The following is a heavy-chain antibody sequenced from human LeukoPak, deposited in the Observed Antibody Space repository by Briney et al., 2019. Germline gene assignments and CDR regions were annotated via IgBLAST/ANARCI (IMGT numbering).Heavy chain of an antibody. CDR3: VRGDTAMVTGVDY. V-gene: IGHV3-74*01. D-gene: IGHD5-18*01. CDR2: INNDGSST. CDR1: GFTFSSYW. J-gene: IGHJ4*02. Sequence: GGSLRLSCAASGFTFSSYWMHWVRQAPGKGLVWVSRINNDGSSTSYGDSVKGRFTISRDNAKNTLYLQMNSLRAEDTAVYYCVRGDTAMVTGVDYWGQGTLVTVSS.